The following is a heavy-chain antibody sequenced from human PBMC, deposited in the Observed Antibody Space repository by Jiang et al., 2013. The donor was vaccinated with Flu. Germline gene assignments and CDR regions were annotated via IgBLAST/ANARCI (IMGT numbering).Heavy chain of an antibody. CDR1: GFTFSSYW. D-gene: IGHD5-18*01. Sequence: LVQPGGSLRLSCAASGFTFSSYWMSWVRQAPGKGLEWVANIKQDGSEKYYVDSVKGRFTISRDNAKNSLYLQMNSLRAEDTAVYYCARDSYGYYYYYGMDVWGQGTTVTVSS. V-gene: IGHV3-7*01. CDR3: ARDSYGYYYYYGMDV. J-gene: IGHJ6*02. CDR2: IKQDGSEK.